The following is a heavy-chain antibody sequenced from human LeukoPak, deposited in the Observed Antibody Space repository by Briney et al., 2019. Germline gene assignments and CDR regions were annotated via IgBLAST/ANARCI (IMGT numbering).Heavy chain of an antibody. CDR3: ANIAAAATDY. D-gene: IGHD6-13*01. J-gene: IGHJ4*02. CDR2: ISAYNGNT. CDR1: GYTFTSYG. V-gene: IGHV1-18*01. Sequence: ASVKVSCKASGYTFTSYGISWVRQAPGQGLEWMGWISAYNGNTNYAQKLQGRVTMTTDTSTSTAYMELRRLTSDDTAVYYCANIAAAATDYWGQGTLVTVSS.